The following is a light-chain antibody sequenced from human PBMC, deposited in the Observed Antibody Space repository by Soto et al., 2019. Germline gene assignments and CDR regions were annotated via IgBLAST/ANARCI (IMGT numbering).Light chain of an antibody. CDR1: SSDVGGYNY. Sequence: QSVLTQPASVSGSPGQSLTMSCTGTSSDVGGYNYVSWYQQHPGKAPKLMIYDVSNRPSGVSNRFSGSKSGNTASLTISGLQAEDEADYFCSSYTTSSTLVFGGGTKVTVL. V-gene: IGLV2-14*01. J-gene: IGLJ2*01. CDR2: DVS. CDR3: SSYTTSSTLV.